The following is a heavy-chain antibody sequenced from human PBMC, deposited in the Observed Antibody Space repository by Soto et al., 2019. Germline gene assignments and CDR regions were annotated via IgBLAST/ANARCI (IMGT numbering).Heavy chain of an antibody. Sequence: QLQLQESGSGLVKPSQTLSLTCAVSGGSISSGGYSWSWIRQPPGKGLEWIGDIYHSGSTYYNPSLKSRVTISVDRSKNQFSLKLSSVTAADTPVYYCARAGGLGSVAVDYWGQGTLVTVSS. D-gene: IGHD6-19*01. CDR1: GGSISSGGYS. CDR2: IYHSGST. V-gene: IGHV4-30-2*01. J-gene: IGHJ4*02. CDR3: ARAGGLGSVAVDY.